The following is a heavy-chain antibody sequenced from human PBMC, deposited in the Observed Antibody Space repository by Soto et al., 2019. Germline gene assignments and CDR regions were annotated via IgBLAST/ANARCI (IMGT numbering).Heavy chain of an antibody. D-gene: IGHD3-16*01. J-gene: IGHJ4*02. CDR3: ARLWGWSVDY. CDR2: IYYSGST. V-gene: IGHV4-59*08. CDR1: GGSISSYY. Sequence: SETLSLTCTVSGGSISSYYWSWIRQPPGKGLEWIGYIYYSGSTNYNPSLKSRVTISVDTSKNQFSLKLSSVTAADTAVYYCARLWGWSVDYGGQGTLVTVSS.